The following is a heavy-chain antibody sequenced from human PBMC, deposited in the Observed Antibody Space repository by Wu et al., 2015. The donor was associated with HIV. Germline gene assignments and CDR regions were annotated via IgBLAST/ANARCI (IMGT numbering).Heavy chain of an antibody. CDR1: GYIFSDYY. J-gene: IGHJ4*02. CDR3: AIRLRFGNDFDY. V-gene: IGHV1-46*01. CDR2: INPSGGST. Sequence: QVQLEQSGSEVKEPQTSVTMSCKASGYIFSDYYMHWVRQAPGQGLEWMGIINPSGGSTSYAQKFQGRVTMTRDTSTSTVYMELSSLRSEDTAVYYCAIRLRFGNDFDYWGQGTLVTVSS. D-gene: IGHD3-3*01.